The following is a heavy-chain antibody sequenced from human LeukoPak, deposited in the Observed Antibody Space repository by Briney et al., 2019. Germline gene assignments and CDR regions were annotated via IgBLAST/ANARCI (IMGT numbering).Heavy chain of an antibody. J-gene: IGHJ3*02. Sequence: PSETLSLTCTVSGASVRSDHWNWIRQPPGKGLECIAYMHGSGSPNYNPSLASRLTLSVDATENLLSLKLTSVTAADTAVYFCARDLSVNAFDIWGQGTLVTVSS. V-gene: IGHV4-59*02. CDR1: GASVRSDH. CDR2: MHGSGSP. D-gene: IGHD2/OR15-2a*01. CDR3: ARDLSVNAFDI.